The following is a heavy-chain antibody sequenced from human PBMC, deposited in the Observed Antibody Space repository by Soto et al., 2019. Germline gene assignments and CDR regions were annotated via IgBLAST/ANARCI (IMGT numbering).Heavy chain of an antibody. CDR2: IIPIFGTA. Sequence: QVQLVQSGAEVKKPGSSVKVSCKASGGTFSSYAISWVRQAPGQGLEWMGGIIPIFGTANYAQKFQGRVTITADKSTSTAYMELSSRRSEDTAVYYCASPTREWLPPARDYYYGMDVWGQGTTVTVSS. CDR1: GGTFSSYA. V-gene: IGHV1-69*06. CDR3: ASPTREWLPPARDYYYGMDV. J-gene: IGHJ6*02. D-gene: IGHD3-3*01.